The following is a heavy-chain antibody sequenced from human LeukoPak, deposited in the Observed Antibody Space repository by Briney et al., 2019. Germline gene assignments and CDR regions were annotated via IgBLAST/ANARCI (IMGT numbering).Heavy chain of an antibody. D-gene: IGHD6-6*01. V-gene: IGHV4-34*01. Sequence: PSETLSLTCAVYGGSFSGYYWSWIRQPPGKGLEWIGEINHSGSTNYNPSLKSRVTISVDTSKNQFSLKLSSVTAADTAVYYCAGGSRAVLRYFQHWGQGTLVTVSS. CDR3: AGGSRAVLRYFQH. CDR1: GGSFSGYY. J-gene: IGHJ1*01. CDR2: INHSGST.